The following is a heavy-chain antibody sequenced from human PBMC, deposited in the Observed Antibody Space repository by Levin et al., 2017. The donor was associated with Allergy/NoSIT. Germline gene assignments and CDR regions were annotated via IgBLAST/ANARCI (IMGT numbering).Heavy chain of an antibody. CDR1: GGSISSGDYY. D-gene: IGHD4-23*01. V-gene: IGHV4-30-4*01. J-gene: IGHJ4*02. Sequence: SETLSLTCTVSGGSISSGDYYWSWIRQPPGKGLEWIGYIYYSGSTYYNPSLKSRVTISVDTSKNQFSLKLSSVTAADTAVYYCARVVLTTVVTYFDYWGQGTLVTVSS. CDR3: ARVVLTTVVTYFDY. CDR2: IYYSGST.